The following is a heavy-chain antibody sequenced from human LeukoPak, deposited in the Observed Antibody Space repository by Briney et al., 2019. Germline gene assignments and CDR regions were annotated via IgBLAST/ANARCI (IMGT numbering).Heavy chain of an antibody. CDR2: ISYIGTT. D-gene: IGHD4-17*01. V-gene: IGHV4-59*11. J-gene: IGHJ3*02. Sequence: SETLSLTCAVSGDSFSSHYWTWIRQPPGRGLEWIGYISYIGTTNYNPSLKSRVTISIDTSKNQFSLKLSSVTTADTAVCYCARDLVTVTKGFDIWGLGTMVSVSS. CDR1: GDSFSSHY. CDR3: ARDLVTVTKGFDI.